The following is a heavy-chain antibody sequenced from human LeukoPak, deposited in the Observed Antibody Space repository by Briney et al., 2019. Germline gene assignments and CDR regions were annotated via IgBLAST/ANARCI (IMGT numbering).Heavy chain of an antibody. D-gene: IGHD4-23*01. CDR2: ISSSGSTI. Sequence: PGGSLRLSCAASGFTFSSYEMNWVRQAPGKGLEWVSYISSSGSTIYYADSVKGRYTISRDNAKNSLYLQMNSLRAEDTAVYYCAREGLRWSFDYWGQGTLVTVSS. CDR3: AREGLRWSFDY. CDR1: GFTFSSYE. J-gene: IGHJ4*02. V-gene: IGHV3-48*03.